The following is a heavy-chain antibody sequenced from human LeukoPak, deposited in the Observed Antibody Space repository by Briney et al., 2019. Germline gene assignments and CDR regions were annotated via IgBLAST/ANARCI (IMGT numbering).Heavy chain of an antibody. J-gene: IGHJ5*02. Sequence: SETLSLTCTVSGASVSSASYWTWIRQPPGKGVEWIAHIYNGVNTNYNPSLKSRVTISVDTSKNQFSLRLNSVTAADMAVYYCARSRAFNNGAFDPWGQGSLVTVSS. D-gene: IGHD2-8*01. V-gene: IGHV4-61*01. CDR3: ARSRAFNNGAFDP. CDR2: IYNGVNT. CDR1: GASVSSASY.